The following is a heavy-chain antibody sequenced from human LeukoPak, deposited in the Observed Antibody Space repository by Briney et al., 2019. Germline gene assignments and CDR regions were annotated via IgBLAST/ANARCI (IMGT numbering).Heavy chain of an antibody. CDR3: GTIFGVRGYFDY. CDR2: IYYSGST. D-gene: IGHD3-3*01. Sequence: PSETLSLTCTVSGGSISSSSYYWGWIRQPPGKGLEWIGSIYYSGSTNYNPSLKSRVTISVDTSKNQFSLKLSSVTAADTAVYYCGTIFGVRGYFDYWGQGTLVTVSS. J-gene: IGHJ4*02. CDR1: GGSISSSSYY. V-gene: IGHV4-39*01.